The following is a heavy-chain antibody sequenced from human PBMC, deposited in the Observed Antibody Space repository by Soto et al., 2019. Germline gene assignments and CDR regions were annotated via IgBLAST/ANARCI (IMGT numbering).Heavy chain of an antibody. CDR2: INYSGST. V-gene: IGHV4-34*01. CDR1: GGSFSGYY. J-gene: IGHJ5*02. Sequence: PSETLSLTCAVYGGSFSGYYWSWIRQPPGKGLEWIGYINYSGSTNYNPSLKSRVTISVDTSKNQFSLKLSSVTAADTAVYYCARQVGYSSSWYRINWFDPWGQGTLVTVSS. CDR3: ARQVGYSSSWYRINWFDP. D-gene: IGHD6-13*01.